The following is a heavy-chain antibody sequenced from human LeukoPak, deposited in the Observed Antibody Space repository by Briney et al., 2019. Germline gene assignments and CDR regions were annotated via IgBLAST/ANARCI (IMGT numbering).Heavy chain of an antibody. Sequence: GGSLRLSCAASGFTFSNSWMTWVRQAPEKGLESVASIKQDGTEKYYVDSVKGRFTISRDNAKNSLYLQMNSLRAEDTALYYCARDPAWGAFDIWGQGTMATVSS. J-gene: IGHJ3*02. D-gene: IGHD7-27*01. V-gene: IGHV3-7*01. CDR2: IKQDGTEK. CDR1: GFTFSNSW. CDR3: ARDPAWGAFDI.